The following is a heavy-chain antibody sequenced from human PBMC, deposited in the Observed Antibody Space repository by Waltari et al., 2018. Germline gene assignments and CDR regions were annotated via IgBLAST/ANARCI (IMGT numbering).Heavy chain of an antibody. CDR2: ISSSSSYI. J-gene: IGHJ4*02. Sequence: EVQLVESGGGLVKPGGSLRFSCAASGFTFSSQSMNWVRRAPGKGLEWVSSISSSSSYISYADSVKGRFTISRDNAKNSLYLQMNSLRAEDTAVYYCARARVMVPAAFDYWGQGTLVTVSS. D-gene: IGHD2-2*01. CDR1: GFTFSSQS. V-gene: IGHV3-21*01. CDR3: ARARVMVPAAFDY.